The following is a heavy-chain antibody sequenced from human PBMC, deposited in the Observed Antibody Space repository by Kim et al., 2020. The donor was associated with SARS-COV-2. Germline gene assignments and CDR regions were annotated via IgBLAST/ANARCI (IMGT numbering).Heavy chain of an antibody. Sequence: GGSLRLSCAASGFSFSVSAIHWVRQSSGKGLEWVGRIRGKIDNYAAAYSASVKCRFTISRDDSENTAYLQMSGLTSDATAVYFCATSIVTTDLNHVNRLDFWGRGTRVTVS. D-gene: IGHD4-17*01. CDR3: ATSIVTTDLNHVNRLDF. CDR2: IRGKIDNYAA. J-gene: IGHJ4*02. CDR1: GFSFSVSA. V-gene: IGHV3-73*01.